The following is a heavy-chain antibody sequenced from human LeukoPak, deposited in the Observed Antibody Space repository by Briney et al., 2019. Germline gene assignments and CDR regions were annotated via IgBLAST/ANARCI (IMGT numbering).Heavy chain of an antibody. CDR3: ARDPDILTGYYQAVSDY. D-gene: IGHD3-9*01. CDR2: ISAYNGNT. J-gene: IGHJ4*02. CDR1: GYTFTSYG. Sequence: GASVKVSCKASGYTFTSYGISWVRQAPGQGLEWMGWISAYNGNTNYAQKLQGRVTMTTDTSTSTAYMELRSLRSDDTAVYYCARDPDILTGYYQAVSDYWGQGTLVTVSS. V-gene: IGHV1-18*01.